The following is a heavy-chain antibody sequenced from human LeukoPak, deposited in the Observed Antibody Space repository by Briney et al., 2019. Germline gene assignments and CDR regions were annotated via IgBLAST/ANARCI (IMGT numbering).Heavy chain of an antibody. D-gene: IGHD3-16*01. Sequence: ASVKVSCKASGYTFTTYVISWVRQAPGQGLEWMGWISVYNGNTNYAQKFQGRVTMTTDTSTSTAYLELRSLRSDDTAVYYCARGNYGDYWGQGTLVTASS. CDR3: ARGNYGDY. CDR2: ISVYNGNT. V-gene: IGHV1-18*01. CDR1: GYTFTTYV. J-gene: IGHJ4*02.